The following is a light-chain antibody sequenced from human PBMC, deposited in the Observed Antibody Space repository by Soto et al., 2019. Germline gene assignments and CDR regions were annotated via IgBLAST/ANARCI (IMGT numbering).Light chain of an antibody. CDR1: QDINNY. CDR3: QQYHSYPPS. CDR2: AAS. Sequence: DIQMTQSPSSLSASVGDRVTITCRASQDINNYLAWFQQKPGKAPKSLIYAASTLRTGVPSKFSGSASGTDFTLTINSLQPEDFATYYCQQYHSYPPSFGQGTKVEIK. J-gene: IGKJ1*01. V-gene: IGKV1-16*02.